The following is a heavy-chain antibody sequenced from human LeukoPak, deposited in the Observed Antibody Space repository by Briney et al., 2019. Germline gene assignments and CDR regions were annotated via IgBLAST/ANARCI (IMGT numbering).Heavy chain of an antibody. D-gene: IGHD2-8*01. V-gene: IGHV4-61*02. J-gene: IGHJ4*02. Sequence: SQTLSLTCTVSGGSISSGSYYWSGIRQPAGKGLEWIGRIYTSGSTNYNPSLKSRVTISVDTSKNQFSLKLSSVTAADTAVYYCASSNAIPKYYFDYWGQGTLVTVSS. CDR3: ASSNAIPKYYFDY. CDR2: IYTSGST. CDR1: GGSISSGSYY.